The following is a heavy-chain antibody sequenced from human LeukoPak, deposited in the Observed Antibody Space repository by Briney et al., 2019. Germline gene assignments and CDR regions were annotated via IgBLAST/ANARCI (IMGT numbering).Heavy chain of an antibody. CDR3: ARDGPSGKGYYYGMDV. CDR2: ISYDGSNK. CDR1: GFTFSSYA. V-gene: IGHV3-30-3*01. Sequence: GRSLRLSCAASGFTFSSYAMHWVRQAPGKGLEWVAVISYDGSNKYYADSVKGRFTITRDNSKNTLYLQMNSLRAEDTAVYYCARDGPSGKGYYYGMDVWGQGTTVTVSS. J-gene: IGHJ6*02. D-gene: IGHD1-26*01.